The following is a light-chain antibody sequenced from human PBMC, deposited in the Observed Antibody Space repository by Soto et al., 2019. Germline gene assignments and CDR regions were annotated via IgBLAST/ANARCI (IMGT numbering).Light chain of an antibody. Sequence: ELVMSQSPATLSVSPGARAPLSCRASQSVRNNVAWYQHKPGQAPRLLIYEASTRATGVPVRFSGGGSGTEFTLTISSLQSEDFAVYYCQQYNNYMYTFGQGTKVDIK. CDR1: QSVRNN. CDR2: EAS. CDR3: QQYNNYMYT. V-gene: IGKV3-15*01. J-gene: IGKJ2*01.